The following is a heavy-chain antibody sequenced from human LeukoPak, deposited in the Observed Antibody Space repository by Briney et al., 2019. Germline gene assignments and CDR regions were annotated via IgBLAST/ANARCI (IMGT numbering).Heavy chain of an antibody. D-gene: IGHD6-13*01. CDR2: ISYDGSNK. Sequence: GGSLRLSCAAFGFTFSSYGMHWVRQAPGKGLEWVAVISYDGSNKYYADSVKGRFTISRDNSKNTLYLQMNSLRAEDTAVYYCANTQRYSSSWYYGYYYYYYMDVWGKGTTVTVSS. CDR1: GFTFSSYG. CDR3: ANTQRYSSSWYYGYYYYYYMDV. V-gene: IGHV3-30*18. J-gene: IGHJ6*03.